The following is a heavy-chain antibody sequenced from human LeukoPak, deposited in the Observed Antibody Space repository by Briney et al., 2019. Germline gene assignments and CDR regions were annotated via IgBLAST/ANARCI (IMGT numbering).Heavy chain of an antibody. V-gene: IGHV3-74*01. D-gene: IGHD6-13*01. CDR3: ARRIAAAVAPYYFDY. CDR1: GFTFSSYW. CDR2: INSDGSST. Sequence: TGGSLRLSCAASGFTFSSYWMHWVRQAPGKGLLWVSRINSDGSSTSYADSVKGRFTISRDNAKNTLYLQMNSLRAEDTAVYYCARRIAAAVAPYYFDYWGQGTLVTVSP. J-gene: IGHJ4*02.